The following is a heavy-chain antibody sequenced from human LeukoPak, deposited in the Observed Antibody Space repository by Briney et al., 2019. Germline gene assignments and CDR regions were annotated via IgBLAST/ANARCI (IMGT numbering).Heavy chain of an antibody. Sequence: ASVKVSCKASGYTFTSCYFHWVRQAPGQGLEWMGIINPSGGTTSYAQRFQSRVTMTSDTSTSTVYMEVSSLRSEDTSVYYCARDPGSYRAFDIWGQGTMVTVSS. J-gene: IGHJ3*02. D-gene: IGHD1-26*01. CDR3: ARDPGSYRAFDI. V-gene: IGHV1-46*01. CDR1: GYTFTSCY. CDR2: INPSGGTT.